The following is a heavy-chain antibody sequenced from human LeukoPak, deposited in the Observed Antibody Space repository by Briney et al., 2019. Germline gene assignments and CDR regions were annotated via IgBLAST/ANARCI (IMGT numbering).Heavy chain of an antibody. CDR2: IYHSGST. J-gene: IGHJ4*02. V-gene: IGHV4-30-2*01. CDR1: GGSISSGVYS. Sequence: SETLSLTCAVSGGSISSGVYSWRWIRQPPGKGLEWIGYIYHSGSTYYNPSLKSRVTISVDRSKNQFSLKLSSVTAADTAVYYCARGSSYYDSSGYRYWGQGTLVTVYS. CDR3: ARGSSYYDSSGYRY. D-gene: IGHD3-22*01.